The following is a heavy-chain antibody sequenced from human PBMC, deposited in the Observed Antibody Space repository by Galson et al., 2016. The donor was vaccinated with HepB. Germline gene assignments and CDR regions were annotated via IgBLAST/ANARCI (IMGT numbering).Heavy chain of an antibody. J-gene: IGHJ6*02. Sequence: SLRLSCAAAGFNFYGYWMSWVRQAPGRGLEWMANIREDSYEKYDMEYVKGRFTISRDNAKSSLFLQMNYLKAEDTGVYYCARGIMAAHWGMDVWGQGTTVIVSS. CDR2: IREDSYEK. D-gene: IGHD3-16*01. CDR3: ARGIMAAHWGMDV. CDR1: GFNFYGYW. V-gene: IGHV3-7*03.